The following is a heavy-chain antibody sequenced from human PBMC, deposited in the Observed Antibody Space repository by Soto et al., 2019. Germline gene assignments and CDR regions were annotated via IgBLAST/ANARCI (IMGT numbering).Heavy chain of an antibody. CDR2: INAGNGNT. J-gene: IGHJ6*02. D-gene: IGHD2-2*01. CDR1: GYTFTSYA. CDR3: ARTDIVVVPAALFYYYGMDV. V-gene: IGHV1-3*01. Sequence: GASVKVSCKASGYTFTSYAMHWGRQAPGQRLEWMGWINAGNGNTKYSQKFQGRVTITRDTSASTAYMELSSLRSEDTAVYYCARTDIVVVPAALFYYYGMDVWGQGTTVTVSS.